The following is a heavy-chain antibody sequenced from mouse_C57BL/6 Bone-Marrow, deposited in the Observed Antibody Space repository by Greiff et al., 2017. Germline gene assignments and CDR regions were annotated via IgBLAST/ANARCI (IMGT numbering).Heavy chain of an antibody. J-gene: IGHJ3*01. D-gene: IGHD1-1*01. Sequence: EVKLMESGGGLVKPGGSLKLSCAASGFTFSDYGMHWVRQAPEKGLEWVAYISSGSSTIYYADTVKGRFTISRDNAKNTLFLRMTSLRSEDTAMYYCARPYYYGSSPWFAYWGQGTLVTVSA. CDR2: ISSGSSTI. V-gene: IGHV5-17*01. CDR3: ARPYYYGSSPWFAY. CDR1: GFTFSDYG.